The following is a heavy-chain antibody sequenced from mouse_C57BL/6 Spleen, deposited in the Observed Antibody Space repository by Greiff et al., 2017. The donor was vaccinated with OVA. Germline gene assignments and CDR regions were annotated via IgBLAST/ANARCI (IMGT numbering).Heavy chain of an antibody. J-gene: IGHJ3*01. D-gene: IGHD1-1*01. CDR3: ARPGYYGSSAFAY. V-gene: IGHV2-6*03. CDR1: GFSFTSYG. Sequence: ESGPGLVAPSPSLSITCTVSGFSFTSYGVHWVRQPPGKGLEWLVVIWRDGSTTYNSALKSRLSFRKDNSKSQVFLKMNSLQTDDTAMYYCARPGYYGSSAFAYWGQGTLVTVSA. CDR2: IWRDGST.